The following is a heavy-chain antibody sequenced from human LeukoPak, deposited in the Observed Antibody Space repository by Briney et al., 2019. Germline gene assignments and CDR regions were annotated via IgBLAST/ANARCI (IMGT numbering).Heavy chain of an antibody. Sequence: GGSLRLSCEASGFTFDNYWMTWVRQAPGKGPEWVANINQDGSEMMYVDSVKGRFTISRDNAKKSLYLQMNSLRGEDTAIYYCTSRAGLHENRPWFFDYWGQGSLVTVSS. J-gene: IGHJ4*02. CDR1: GFTFDNYW. CDR3: TSRAGLHENRPWFFDY. V-gene: IGHV3-7*01. CDR2: INQDGSEM. D-gene: IGHD3-22*01.